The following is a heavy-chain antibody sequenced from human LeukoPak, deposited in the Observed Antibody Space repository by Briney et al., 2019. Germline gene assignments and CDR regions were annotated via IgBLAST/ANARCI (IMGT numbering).Heavy chain of an antibody. Sequence: SCPTLVKPTQTLTLTCTFSGFSLSTSGVGLGWIRQPPGKALEWLALIYWDDDKRYSPSLKSRLTITKDTSKNQVVLTMTNVDPVDTATYYCAHRYLFGEFYYFDYWGQGTLVTVSS. CDR2: IYWDDDK. CDR3: AHRYLFGEFYYFDY. J-gene: IGHJ4*02. D-gene: IGHD3-10*01. V-gene: IGHV2-5*02. CDR1: GFSLSTSGVG.